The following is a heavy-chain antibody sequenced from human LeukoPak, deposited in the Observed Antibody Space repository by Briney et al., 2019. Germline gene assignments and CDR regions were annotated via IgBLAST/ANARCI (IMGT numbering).Heavy chain of an antibody. CDR1: GGSISSGSYY. CDR2: IYTSGST. CDR3: ARATKEYYFDY. D-gene: IGHD1-14*01. V-gene: IGHV4-61*02. Sequence: PSETLSLTCTVSGGSISSGSYYWSWIRQPAGKGLEWIGRIYTSGSTNYNPSLKSRVTISVDTSKNQFSLKLSSATAADTAVYYCARATKEYYFDYWGQGTLVTVSS. J-gene: IGHJ4*02.